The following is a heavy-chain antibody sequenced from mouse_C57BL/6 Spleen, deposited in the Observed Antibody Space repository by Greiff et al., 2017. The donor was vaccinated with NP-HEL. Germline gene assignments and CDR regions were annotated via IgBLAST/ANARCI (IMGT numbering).Heavy chain of an antibody. CDR2: IYWDADT. CDR1: GFSLSTSGMG. J-gene: IGHJ2*01. D-gene: IGHD4-1*02. CDR3: ARSQLGLDY. Sequence: QVPLKVSGPGILPSSQTLSLTCSFSGFSLSTSGMGVSWLRQPSGKGLEWLAHIYWDADTRYNPSLKSRLTISKDTSRNQVFLKITSVDTADTATYYCARSQLGLDYWGQGTTLTVSS. V-gene: IGHV8-12*01.